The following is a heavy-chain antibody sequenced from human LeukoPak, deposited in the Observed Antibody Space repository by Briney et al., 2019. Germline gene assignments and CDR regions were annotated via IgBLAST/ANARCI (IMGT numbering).Heavy chain of an antibody. Sequence: ASVKVSCKASGYTFTGYYMHWVRQAPGQGLEWMGWINPNSGGTNYAQKFQGGVTMTRDTSISTAYMELSRLRSDDTAVYYCARGPRSYSSSWYNWFDPWGQGTLVTVSS. J-gene: IGHJ5*02. CDR1: GYTFTGYY. V-gene: IGHV1-2*02. CDR2: INPNSGGT. D-gene: IGHD6-13*01. CDR3: ARGPRSYSSSWYNWFDP.